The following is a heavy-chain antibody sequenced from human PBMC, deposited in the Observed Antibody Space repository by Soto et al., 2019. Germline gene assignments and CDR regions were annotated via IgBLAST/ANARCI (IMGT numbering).Heavy chain of an antibody. J-gene: IGHJ4*02. CDR3: AKVSRKGSAIDFDY. D-gene: IGHD3-10*01. Sequence: QVQLVQSGAELKKPGASVKVSCKASGYTFSNYDMNWVRQATGQGPEWIGWVNPNNGDTGYAQKFQDRVTLTTDISTTTAYMELTSLRSKDTAIYYWAKVSRKGSAIDFDYGGQGTLITVSS. V-gene: IGHV1-8*01. CDR1: GYTFSNYD. CDR2: VNPNNGDT.